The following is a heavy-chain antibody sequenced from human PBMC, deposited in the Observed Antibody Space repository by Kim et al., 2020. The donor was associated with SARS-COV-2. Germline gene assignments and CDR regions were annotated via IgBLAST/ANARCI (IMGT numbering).Heavy chain of an antibody. D-gene: IGHD1-1*01. J-gene: IGHJ4*02. V-gene: IGHV4-39*01. CDR1: GGSISSSSYY. CDR2: IYYSGST. CDR3: ARQGAGTWDY. Sequence: SETLSLTCTVSGGSISSSSYYWGWIRQPPGKGLEWIGSIYYSGSTYYNPSLKSRVTISVDTSKNQFSLKLSSVTAADTAVYYCARQGAGTWDYWGQGTL.